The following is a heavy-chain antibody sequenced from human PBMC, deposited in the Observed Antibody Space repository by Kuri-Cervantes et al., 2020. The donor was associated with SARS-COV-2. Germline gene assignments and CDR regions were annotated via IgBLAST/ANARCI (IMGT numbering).Heavy chain of an antibody. CDR2: IYYSGST. CDR3: ARFGSSPEGSGFDP. CDR1: GGSISSYY. Sequence: SETLSLTCTVSGGSISSYYWNWIRQPPGKGLEWIGYIYYSGSTNYNPSLKSRVTISVDTSKNQFSLKLSSVTAADTAVYYCARFGSSPEGSGFDPWGQGTLVTVSS. J-gene: IGHJ5*02. V-gene: IGHV4-59*12. D-gene: IGHD6-13*01.